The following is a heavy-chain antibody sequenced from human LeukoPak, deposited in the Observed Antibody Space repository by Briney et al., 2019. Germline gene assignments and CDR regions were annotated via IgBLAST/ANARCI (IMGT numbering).Heavy chain of an antibody. CDR1: GFTFSSYA. V-gene: IGHV3-23*01. D-gene: IGHD2-2*01. CDR2: ISGSGGST. CDR3: AKGGRYCSSTSCYEDYYGMDV. Sequence: GGSQRLSCAASGFTFSSYAMSWVRQAPGKGLEWVSAISGSGGSTYYADSVKGRFTISRDNSKNTLYLQMNSLRAEDTAVYYCAKGGRYCSSTSCYEDYYGMDVWGQGTTVTVSS. J-gene: IGHJ6*02.